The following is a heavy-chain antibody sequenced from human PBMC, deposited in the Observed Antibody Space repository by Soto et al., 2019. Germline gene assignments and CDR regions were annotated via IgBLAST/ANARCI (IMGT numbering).Heavy chain of an antibody. CDR3: AADRGYCGGDCDLTGAFDI. D-gene: IGHD2-21*02. J-gene: IGHJ3*02. CDR2: IVVGSGNT. CDR1: GFTFTSSA. V-gene: IGHV1-58*01. Sequence: QMQLVQSGPEVKKPGTSVKVSCKASGFTFTSSAVQWVRQARGQRLEWIGWIVVGSGNTNYAQKFQERVTITRDMSTSTAYMELSSLRSEDTAVYYCAADRGYCGGDCDLTGAFDIWGQGTMVTVSS.